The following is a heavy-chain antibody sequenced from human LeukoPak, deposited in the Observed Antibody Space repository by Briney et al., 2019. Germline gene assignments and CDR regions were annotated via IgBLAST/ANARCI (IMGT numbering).Heavy chain of an antibody. V-gene: IGHV3-66*02. J-gene: IGHJ6*03. Sequence: PGGSLRLSCAASGFTVSSNYMSWVRQAPGKGLEWVSVIYSGGSTYYADSVKGRFTISRDNSKNTLYLQMNSLRVEDTAVYYCASHSSSWVYYYMDVWGKGTTVTVSS. CDR3: ASHSSSWVYYYMDV. D-gene: IGHD6-13*01. CDR2: IYSGGST. CDR1: GFTVSSNY.